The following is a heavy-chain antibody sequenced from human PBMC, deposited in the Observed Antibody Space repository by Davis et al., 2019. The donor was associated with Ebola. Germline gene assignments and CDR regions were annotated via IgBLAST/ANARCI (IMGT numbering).Heavy chain of an antibody. CDR1: GFTFSSYA. CDR2: ISYDGSNK. Sequence: PGGSLRLSCAASGFTFSSYAMHWVRQAPGKGLEWVAVISYDGSNKYYADSVKGRFTISRDNSKNTLYLQMNSLRAEDTAVYYCARDPGYCSGGSCYGGWFDPWGQGTLVTVSS. V-gene: IGHV3-30-3*01. D-gene: IGHD2-15*01. CDR3: ARDPGYCSGGSCYGGWFDP. J-gene: IGHJ5*02.